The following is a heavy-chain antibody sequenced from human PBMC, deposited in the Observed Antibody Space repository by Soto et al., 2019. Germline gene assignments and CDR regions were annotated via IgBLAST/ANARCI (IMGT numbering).Heavy chain of an antibody. J-gene: IGHJ5*02. CDR1: GGTLSGNY. Sequence: QVQLQQWGAGLLKPSETLSLTCAVYGGTLSGNYWSCIRQPPGKVLEWIGEINHSGSTNYNPSLKSRVTISVDTSKNQSSLDLSSVTAADTAVYFCARGRSYGYFSNWFDPWGQGDLVTVSS. CDR3: ARGRSYGYFSNWFDP. CDR2: INHSGST. D-gene: IGHD3-16*01. V-gene: IGHV4-34*01.